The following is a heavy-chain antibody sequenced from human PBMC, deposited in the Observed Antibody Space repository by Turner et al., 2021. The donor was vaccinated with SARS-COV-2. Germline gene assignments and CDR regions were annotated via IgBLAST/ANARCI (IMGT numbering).Heavy chain of an antibody. D-gene: IGHD3-16*01. V-gene: IGHV3-30*03. J-gene: IGHJ4*02. Sequence: QVQLVESGGGVVQPGRSLRLSCAASGFTFSSYGMHWVRQAPGKGLEWVAVTSYDGSNKYYADSVKGRFTISRDNSKSTLYLQMNSLRAEDTAVYYCARDGGGMLRTWGQGTLVTVSS. CDR1: GFTFSSYG. CDR3: ARDGGGMLRT. CDR2: TSYDGSNK.